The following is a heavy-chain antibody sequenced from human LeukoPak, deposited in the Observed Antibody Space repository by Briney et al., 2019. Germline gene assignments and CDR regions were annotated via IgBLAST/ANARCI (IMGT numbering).Heavy chain of an antibody. CDR1: GYSFTGYS. Sequence: ASVKVSCVAPGYSFTGYSMHSVRQDPGRRLGWMGWINPNRGGANYAQKFQGRVTMTRDTSISTAYMELSRLRSDDTAVYYYARYLLPLDYWGQGTMVTVSS. D-gene: IGHD1-26*01. J-gene: IGHJ4*02. V-gene: IGHV1-2*02. CDR2: INPNRGGA. CDR3: ARYLLPLDY.